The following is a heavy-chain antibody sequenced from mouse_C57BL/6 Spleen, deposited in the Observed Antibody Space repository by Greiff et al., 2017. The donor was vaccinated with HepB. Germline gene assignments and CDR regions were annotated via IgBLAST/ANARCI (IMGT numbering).Heavy chain of an antibody. V-gene: IGHV1-82*01. CDR2: IYPGDGDT. J-gene: IGHJ2*01. CDR1: GYAFSSSW. Sequence: VHLVESGPELVKPGASVKISCKASGYAFSSSWMNWVKQRPGKGLEWIGRIYPGDGDTNYNGKFKGKATLTADKSSSTAYMQLSSLTSEDSAVYFCARRGGYDRGDYFDYWGQGTTLTVSS. D-gene: IGHD2-2*01. CDR3: ARRGGYDRGDYFDY.